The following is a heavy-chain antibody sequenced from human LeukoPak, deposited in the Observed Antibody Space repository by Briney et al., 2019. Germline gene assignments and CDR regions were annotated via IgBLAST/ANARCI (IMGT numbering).Heavy chain of an antibody. V-gene: IGHV4-34*01. D-gene: IGHD3-10*01. CDR2: INHSGST. J-gene: IGHJ4*02. CDR3: ARGDGSGTEYPQPFDY. Sequence: SETLSLTCAVYGGSFSGYYWSWIRQPPGKGLEWIGEINHSGSTNYNPSLKSRVTISVDTSKNQFSLKLSSVTAADTAVYYCARGDGSGTEYPQPFDYWGQGTLVTVSS. CDR1: GGSFSGYY.